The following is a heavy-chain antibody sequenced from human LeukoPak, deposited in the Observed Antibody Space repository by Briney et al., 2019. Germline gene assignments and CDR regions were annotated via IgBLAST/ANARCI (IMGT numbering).Heavy chain of an antibody. V-gene: IGHV5-51*01. J-gene: IGHJ6*02. CDR2: IYPGDSDT. D-gene: IGHD5-12*01. CDR3: ARIPHSGYATYYYYGMDV. Sequence: HGESLKISCKGSGYSFTSYWIGWVRQVPGKGLEWMGIIYPGDSDTRYSPSFQGQVTISADKSISTAYLQWSSLKASDTAVYYCARIPHSGYATYYYYGMDVWGQGTTVTVSS. CDR1: GYSFTSYW.